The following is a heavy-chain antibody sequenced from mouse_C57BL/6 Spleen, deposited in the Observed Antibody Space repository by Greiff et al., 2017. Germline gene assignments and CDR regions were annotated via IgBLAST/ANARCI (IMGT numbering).Heavy chain of an antibody. CDR1: GYTFTSYW. CDR2: IDPNSGGT. D-gene: IGHD2-4*01. Sequence: QVQLKQPGAELVKPGASVKLSCKASGYTFTSYWMHWVKQRPGRGLEWIGRIDPNSGGTKYNEKFKSKATLTVDKPSSTAYMQLSSLTSEDSAVYYCARGDYVPFYYAMDYWGQGTSVTVSS. J-gene: IGHJ4*01. V-gene: IGHV1-72*01. CDR3: ARGDYVPFYYAMDY.